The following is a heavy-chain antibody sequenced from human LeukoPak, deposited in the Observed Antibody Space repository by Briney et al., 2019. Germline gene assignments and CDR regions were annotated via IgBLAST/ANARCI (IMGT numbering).Heavy chain of an antibody. CDR3: ARHSSSSWRRPLDY. D-gene: IGHD6-13*01. V-gene: IGHV4-59*01. J-gene: IGHJ4*02. CDR2: IYYSGST. Sequence: SETLSLTCTVSGGSISSYYWSWIRQPPGKGLEWIGYIYYSGSTNYNPSLKSRVTISVDTSKNQFSLKLSSVTAADTAVYYCARHSSSSWRRPLDYWGQGTLVTVSS. CDR1: GGSISSYY.